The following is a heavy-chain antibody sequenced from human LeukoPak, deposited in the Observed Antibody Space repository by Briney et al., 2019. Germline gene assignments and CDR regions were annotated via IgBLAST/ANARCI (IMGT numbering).Heavy chain of an antibody. Sequence: SETLSLTCTVSGGSISSYYWSWIRQPPGKGLEWIGEINHSGSTNYNPSLKSRVTISVDTSKNQFSLKLSSVTAADTAVYYCAREEDSSSWYTPPDYWGQGTLVTVSS. CDR1: GGSISSYY. CDR2: INHSGST. D-gene: IGHD6-13*01. J-gene: IGHJ4*02. V-gene: IGHV4-34*01. CDR3: AREEDSSSWYTPPDY.